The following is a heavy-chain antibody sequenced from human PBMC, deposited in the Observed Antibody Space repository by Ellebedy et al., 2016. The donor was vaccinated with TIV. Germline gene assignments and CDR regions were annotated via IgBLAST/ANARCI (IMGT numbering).Heavy chain of an antibody. CDR3: VKSIGVTVMGAAGFDY. CDR1: GFTFSSYW. D-gene: IGHD4-17*01. Sequence: GESLKISCVASGFTFSSYWMSWVRQAPGRGLEWVANLKQDGREEYYVDSVKGRFTISRDNAKNSLYLQMNSLRPEDTALYYCVKSIGVTVMGAAGFDYWGQGTLVTVSS. CDR2: LKQDGREE. J-gene: IGHJ4*02. V-gene: IGHV3-7*03.